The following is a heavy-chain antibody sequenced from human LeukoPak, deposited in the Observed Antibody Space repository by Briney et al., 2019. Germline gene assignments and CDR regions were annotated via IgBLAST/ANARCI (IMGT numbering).Heavy chain of an antibody. J-gene: IGHJ4*02. V-gene: IGHV4-4*07. Sequence: KPSETLSLTCTVSGGSISSYYWSWIRQPAGKGLEWIGRIYTSGSTNYNPSLKSRVTMSVDTSKNQFSLKLSSVTAADTAVYYCARELKVGNTGYYFDYWGQGTLVTVSS. CDR3: ARELKVGNTGYYFDY. D-gene: IGHD2/OR15-2a*01. CDR1: GGSISSYY. CDR2: IYTSGST.